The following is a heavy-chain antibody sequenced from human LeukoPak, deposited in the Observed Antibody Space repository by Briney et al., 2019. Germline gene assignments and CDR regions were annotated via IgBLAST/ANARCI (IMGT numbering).Heavy chain of an antibody. CDR1: GVSISNTNW. J-gene: IGHJ4*02. Sequence: SGTLSLTCGVSGVSISNTNWWTWVRQPPGRGLEWIGEVNLQGSTNYNPSLKSRVAISVDKSENHISLKMTSVTAAATAEYYSAREGGPYRPLAYSGQGTLVTVAS. CDR2: VNLQGST. V-gene: IGHV4-4*02. CDR3: AREGGPYRPLAY.